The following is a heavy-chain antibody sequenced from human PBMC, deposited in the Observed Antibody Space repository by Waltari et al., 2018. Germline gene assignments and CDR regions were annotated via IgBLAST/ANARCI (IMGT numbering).Heavy chain of an antibody. CDR2: IYYSGST. CDR1: GGSISSSSYY. Sequence: QLQLQESGPGLVKPSETLSLTCTVSGGSISSSSYYWGCIRPPPGKGLEWSGSIYYSGSTDYNPSLKSRVTISVDTSKNQFSLKLSSVTAADTAVYYCARYVWGSYRPNWFDPWGQGTLVTVSS. J-gene: IGHJ5*02. D-gene: IGHD3-16*02. V-gene: IGHV4-39*07. CDR3: ARYVWGSYRPNWFDP.